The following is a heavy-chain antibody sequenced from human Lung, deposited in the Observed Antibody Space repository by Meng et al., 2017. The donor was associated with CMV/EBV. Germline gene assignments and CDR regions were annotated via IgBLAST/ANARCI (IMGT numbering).Heavy chain of an antibody. D-gene: IGHD3-9*01. CDR2: IYHSRTT. CDR3: ARKANWLVARDY. Sequence: SETXSLXXAVSGDSISNSNWWTWVRQPPGKGLEWIGEIYHSRTTNYNPSLKSRVTISVNKSKKQFSLMLTSVTVADMAVYYCARKANWLVARDYWGQGPLVTVSS. V-gene: IGHV4-4*02. CDR1: GDSISNSNW. J-gene: IGHJ4*02.